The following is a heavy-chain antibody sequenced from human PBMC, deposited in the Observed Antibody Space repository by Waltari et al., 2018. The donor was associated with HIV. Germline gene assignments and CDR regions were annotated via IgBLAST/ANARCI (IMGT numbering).Heavy chain of an antibody. CDR2: IIPIFGTA. J-gene: IGHJ6*02. CDR3: ARVRRYCGGDCYYYYGMDV. CDR1: GGTFSSYA. V-gene: IGHV1-69*06. Sequence: QVQLVQSGAEVKKPGSSVKVSCKASGGTFSSYAISWVRQAPGQGLEWMGGIIPIFGTANYAQKFQGRVTITADKSTSTAYMELSSLRSEDTAVYYCARVRRYCGGDCYYYYGMDVWGQGTTVTVSS. D-gene: IGHD2-21*01.